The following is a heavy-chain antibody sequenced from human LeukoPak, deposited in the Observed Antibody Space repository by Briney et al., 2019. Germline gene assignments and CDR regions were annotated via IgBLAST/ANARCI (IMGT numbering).Heavy chain of an antibody. CDR2: IHFDGGYE. Sequence: PGGSLRLSCAASGFPFSSYAMHWVRQAPGKGLEWVASIHFDGGYEYYADSVKGRFTISKDNSKNMLYLQMNSLRVEDTALYYCAKVVRETSSTAVTLYYYMDVWGKGTTVAVSS. CDR1: GFPFSSYA. D-gene: IGHD6-13*01. V-gene: IGHV3-30*02. J-gene: IGHJ6*03. CDR3: AKVVRETSSTAVTLYYYMDV.